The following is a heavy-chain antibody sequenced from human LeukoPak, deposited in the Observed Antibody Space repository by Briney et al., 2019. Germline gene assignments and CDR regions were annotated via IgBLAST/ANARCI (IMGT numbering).Heavy chain of an antibody. J-gene: IGHJ4*02. Sequence: ASVKVSCKVSGYTLTELSMHWVRQAPGKGLEWMGGFDPEDGETIYAQKFQGRVTMTEDTSTDTAYMELSSLRSEDTAVYYCATGYLDYYESSARSYDYWGQGTLVTVSS. V-gene: IGHV1-24*01. CDR1: GYTLTELS. CDR2: FDPEDGET. D-gene: IGHD3-22*01. CDR3: ATGYLDYYESSARSYDY.